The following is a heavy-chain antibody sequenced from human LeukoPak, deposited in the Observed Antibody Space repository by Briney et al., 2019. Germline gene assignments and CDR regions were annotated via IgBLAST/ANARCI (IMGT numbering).Heavy chain of an antibody. V-gene: IGHV3-11*01. CDR3: AGSSSWFDY. CDR2: ISSRGSPT. J-gene: IGHJ5*01. Sequence: GGSMRLSCAASGLAFSDSLMSWIRQAPGKGLEWLSFISSRGSPTVYADSVKGRFTISRDNAKNSLYLQMNSLRVEDTAVYYCAGSSSWFDYWGRGTLVTVSS. CDR1: GLAFSDSL. D-gene: IGHD6-13*01.